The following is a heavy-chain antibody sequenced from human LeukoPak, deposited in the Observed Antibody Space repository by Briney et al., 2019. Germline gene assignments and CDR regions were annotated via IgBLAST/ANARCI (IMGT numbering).Heavy chain of an antibody. J-gene: IGHJ6*03. Sequence: GGSLRLSCAASGFTFSDHYMSWIRQAPGKGLEWVSYISSTGSSNYYTDSVKGRFTISRDNSKNTLYLQMNSLRAEDTAMYYCSKGLAGSGRTAYYMDVWGKGTTVIVSS. CDR3: SKGLAGSGRTAYYMDV. D-gene: IGHD3-10*01. V-gene: IGHV3-11*04. CDR1: GFTFSDHY. CDR2: ISSTGSSN.